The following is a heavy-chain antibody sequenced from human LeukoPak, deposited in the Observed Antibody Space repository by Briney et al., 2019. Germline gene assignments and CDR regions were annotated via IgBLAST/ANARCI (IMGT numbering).Heavy chain of an antibody. Sequence: GGSLRLSCAASGFTFSSYAMNWVRQAPGKGLKWVSTMSGDATSTYYADSVKGRFTISRDNSKNTLYLQMNSLRAEDTAVYYCAKDARRTSGWYFFDYWGQGSLVTVSS. CDR1: GFTFSSYA. J-gene: IGHJ4*02. CDR2: MSGDATST. D-gene: IGHD6-19*01. V-gene: IGHV3-23*01. CDR3: AKDARRTSGWYFFDY.